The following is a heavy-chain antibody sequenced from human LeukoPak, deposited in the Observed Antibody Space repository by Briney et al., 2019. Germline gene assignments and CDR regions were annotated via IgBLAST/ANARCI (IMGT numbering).Heavy chain of an antibody. D-gene: IGHD6-13*01. CDR3: ARAAAGAWSIDY. J-gene: IGHJ4*02. V-gene: IGHV3-74*01. CDR1: EFTFSSYW. Sequence: PGGSLRLSCAASEFTFSSYWMHWVRQAPGKGLVWVSRINSDGSNTNYADSVKGRFTISRDNAKNTLYLQLNSLSAEDTAVYYCARAAAGAWSIDYWGQGTLVTVSS. CDR2: INSDGSNT.